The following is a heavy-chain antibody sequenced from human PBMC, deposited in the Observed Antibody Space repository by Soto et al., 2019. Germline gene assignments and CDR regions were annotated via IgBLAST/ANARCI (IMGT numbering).Heavy chain of an antibody. CDR3: AATLTFRPLFDY. D-gene: IGHD1-1*01. CDR1: GLNFRNYY. J-gene: IGHJ4*02. V-gene: IGHV3-30*09. Sequence: QGLLVDSGGGVVQAGKSLRLSCEVSGLNFRNYYIHWVRQAPGKGLQWVAVISSDGRSTFYADSVKGRFGMSRDNSRNTAFLEMNTLRNDDAAIYHCAATLTFRPLFDYWGQGNPVAVSS. CDR2: ISSDGRST.